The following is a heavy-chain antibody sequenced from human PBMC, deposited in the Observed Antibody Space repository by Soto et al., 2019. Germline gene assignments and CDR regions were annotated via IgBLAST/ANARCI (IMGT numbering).Heavy chain of an antibody. J-gene: IGHJ4*02. Sequence: PSDTLSLTCTVSGGSLSSSSYYWGWIRQPAGKGLEWIGSIYYSGSTYYNPSLKSRVTISVDTSKNQFSLKLSSVTAADTAVYYCARHASPYSSSFLDYWGQGTLVTVSS. CDR3: ARHASPYSSSFLDY. CDR1: GGSLSSSSYY. V-gene: IGHV4-39*01. CDR2: IYYSGST. D-gene: IGHD6-6*01.